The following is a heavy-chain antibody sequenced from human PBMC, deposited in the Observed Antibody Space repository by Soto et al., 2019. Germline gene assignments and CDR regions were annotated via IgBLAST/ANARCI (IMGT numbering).Heavy chain of an antibody. CDR1: VFTSSG. Sequence: SSVKVSCKASVFTSSGISWVRQAPGQRLEWMGWISTHNGNTIYAQKFQGRVIMTMDTSTTTVYMELRSLRPDDTAVYLCAREGILGLFDAYDLWGQGTMVTVS. CDR2: ISTHNGNT. J-gene: IGHJ3*01. CDR3: AREGILGLFDAYDL. D-gene: IGHD3-3*01. V-gene: IGHV1-18*04.